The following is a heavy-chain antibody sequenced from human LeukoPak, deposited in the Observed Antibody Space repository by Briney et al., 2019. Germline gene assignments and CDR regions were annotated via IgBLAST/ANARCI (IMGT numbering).Heavy chain of an antibody. CDR3: ARAKDYYDGSDYFYAFDI. J-gene: IGHJ3*02. CDR2: ISEDGRRT. Sequence: PGGSLRLSCAASGFTFDDYAMHWVRQAPGKGLEWVSLISEDGRRTYYADSVKGRFTISRDNSKNTLHLQMNSLRAEDTAVYYCARAKDYYDGSDYFYAFDIWGQGTMVTVSS. D-gene: IGHD3-22*01. V-gene: IGHV3-43*02. CDR1: GFTFDDYA.